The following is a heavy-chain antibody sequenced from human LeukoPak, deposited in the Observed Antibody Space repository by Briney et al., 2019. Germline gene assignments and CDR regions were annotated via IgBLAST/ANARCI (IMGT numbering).Heavy chain of an antibody. D-gene: IGHD3-10*01. J-gene: IGHJ6*04. CDR3: VREGSFYYYGMDV. V-gene: IGHV3-48*03. Sequence: GGSLRLSCAASGFTFSSYEMNWVRQAPGKGLEWVSYISSSGSTIYYADSVKGRFTISRDSAKNSLYLQMNSLRAEDTAVYYCVREGSFYYYGMDVWGKGTTVTVSS. CDR1: GFTFSSYE. CDR2: ISSSGSTI.